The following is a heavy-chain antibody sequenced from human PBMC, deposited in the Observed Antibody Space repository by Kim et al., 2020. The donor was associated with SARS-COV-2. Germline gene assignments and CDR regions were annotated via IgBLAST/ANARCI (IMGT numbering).Heavy chain of an antibody. D-gene: IGHD3-22*01. CDR3: ARINRDYYDSSDAFDI. J-gene: IGHJ3*02. Sequence: SETLSLTCAVSGGSISSSNWWSWVRQPPGKGLEWIGEIYHSGSTNYNPSLKSRVTISVDKSKNQFSLKLSSVTAADTAVYYCARINRDYYDSSDAFDIWGQGTMVTVSS. CDR1: GGSISSSNW. CDR2: IYHSGST. V-gene: IGHV4-4*02.